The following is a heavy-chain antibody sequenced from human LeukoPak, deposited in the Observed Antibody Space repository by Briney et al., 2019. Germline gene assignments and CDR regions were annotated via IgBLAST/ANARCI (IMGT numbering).Heavy chain of an antibody. CDR2: ISGSGGSA. CDR1: GFTFSSYA. Sequence: GGSLRLSCAASGFTFSSYAMSWVRQAPGKGLEWVSAISGSGGSAYYADSVKGRFTISRDNSKNTLCLQMNSLRAEDTALYYCAKDRPHYYYGSGSYYAQYDAFDIWGQGTMVTVSS. V-gene: IGHV3-23*01. CDR3: AKDRPHYYYGSGSYYAQYDAFDI. D-gene: IGHD3-10*01. J-gene: IGHJ3*02.